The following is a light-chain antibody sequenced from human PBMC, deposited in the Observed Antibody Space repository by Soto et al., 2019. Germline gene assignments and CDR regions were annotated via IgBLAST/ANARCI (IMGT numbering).Light chain of an antibody. Sequence: QSVLTQPPSASGSPGQSVTISCTGTSSDVGGYKYVSWYQQYPGKAPKLMIYAVNKRPSGVPDRFSGSKSGNTASLTVSGLQAEDEAGYYCSSYAGSNNYVFGTGTKVPS. CDR2: AVN. V-gene: IGLV2-8*01. CDR1: SSDVGGYKY. CDR3: SSYAGSNNYV. J-gene: IGLJ1*01.